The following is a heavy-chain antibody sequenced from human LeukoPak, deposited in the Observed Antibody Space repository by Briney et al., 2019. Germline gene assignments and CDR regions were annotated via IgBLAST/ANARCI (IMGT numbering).Heavy chain of an antibody. V-gene: IGHV3-21*01. J-gene: IGHJ6*03. D-gene: IGHD3-3*01. CDR2: ISSSSNYI. Sequence: GGSLRLSCAASGFTFSSYSMNWVRQAPGKGLEWVSSISSSSNYIYYADSVKGRVTISRDNAKNSLYLQMNSLRAEDTAVYYCARYYDFWSSYSSCYYMDVWGKGTTVTVSS. CDR3: ARYYDFWSSYSSCYYMDV. CDR1: GFTFSSYS.